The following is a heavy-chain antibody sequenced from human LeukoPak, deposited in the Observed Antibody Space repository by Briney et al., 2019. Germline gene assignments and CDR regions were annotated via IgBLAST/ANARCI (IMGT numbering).Heavy chain of an antibody. CDR2: IGTAGDT. CDR1: GFTFSSYD. D-gene: IGHD1-26*01. CDR3: AKDELWWELQGGYFDY. V-gene: IGHV3-13*01. Sequence: PGGSLRLSCAASGFTFSSYDMHWVRQATGKGLEWVSAIGTAGDTYYPGSVKGRFTISRENAKNSLYLQMNSLRAEDTAVYYCAKDELWWELQGGYFDYWGQGTLVTVSS. J-gene: IGHJ4*02.